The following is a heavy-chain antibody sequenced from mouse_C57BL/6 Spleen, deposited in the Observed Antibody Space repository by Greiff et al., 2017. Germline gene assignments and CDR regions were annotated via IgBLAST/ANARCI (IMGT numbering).Heavy chain of an antibody. CDR3: ARDDYDVWYFDV. D-gene: IGHD2-4*01. J-gene: IGHJ1*03. CDR1: GYAFSSYW. CDR2: IYPGDGDT. Sequence: QVQLQQSGAELVKPGASVKISCKASGYAFSSYWMNWVKQRPGKGLEWIGQIYPGDGDTNYNGKFKGKATLTADKSSSTAYMQLSSLTSEDSAVYFCARDDYDVWYFDVWGTGTTVTVSS. V-gene: IGHV1-80*01.